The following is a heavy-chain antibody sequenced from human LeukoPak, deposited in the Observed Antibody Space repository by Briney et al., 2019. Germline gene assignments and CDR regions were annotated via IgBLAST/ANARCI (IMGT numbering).Heavy chain of an antibody. CDR1: GFTFSSYG. D-gene: IGHD2-2*01. Sequence: GGSLRLSCAASGFTFSSYGMHWLRPAPGKGRVGVAFIRYDGSNKYYADSVKGRFTVSRDNSKNTLYLQMNSLRAEDTAVYYCAKPDRKYCSSTSCRGWYFDYWGQGTLVTVSS. CDR3: AKPDRKYCSSTSCRGWYFDY. V-gene: IGHV3-30*02. CDR2: IRYDGSNK. J-gene: IGHJ4*02.